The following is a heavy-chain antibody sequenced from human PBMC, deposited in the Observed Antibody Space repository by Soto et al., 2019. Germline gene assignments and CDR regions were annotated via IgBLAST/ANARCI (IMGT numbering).Heavy chain of an antibody. CDR2: IIPIFGTA. J-gene: IGHJ3*02. CDR3: ARRRYYYDSSGPRGDAFDR. V-gene: IGHV1-69*13. CDR1: GGTFSSYA. D-gene: IGHD3-22*01. Sequence: AVKVSCKSSGGTFSSYAISWVRQAPGQGLEWMGGIIPIFGTANYAQKFQGRVTITADESTSTAYMELSSLRSEDTAVYYCARRRYYYDSSGPRGDAFDRWGHGTMVTVS.